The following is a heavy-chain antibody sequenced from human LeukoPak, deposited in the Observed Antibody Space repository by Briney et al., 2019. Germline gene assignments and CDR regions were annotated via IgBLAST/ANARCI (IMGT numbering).Heavy chain of an antibody. V-gene: IGHV1-2*02. Sequence: ASVKVSCKASGYTFTGYYMHWVRQAPGQGLEWMGWINPNSGGTNYAQKFQGRVTMTRDTSISTAYMELSRLRSDDTAVYYCARDPPHYYDSSGYYYYWGQGTLVTVSS. CDR3: ARDPPHYYDSSGYYYY. CDR2: INPNSGGT. D-gene: IGHD3-22*01. CDR1: GYTFTGYY. J-gene: IGHJ4*02.